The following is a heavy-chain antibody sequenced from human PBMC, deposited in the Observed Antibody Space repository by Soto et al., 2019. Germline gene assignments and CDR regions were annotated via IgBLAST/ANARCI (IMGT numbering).Heavy chain of an antibody. CDR2: ISPYSGET. CDR1: GYTFTSYG. CDR3: ARGPVAGSDF. Sequence: ASVKVSCKASGYTFTSYGIVWVRRAPGQGLEWMGWISPYSGETRYAEKFQDRVTLTTDTSTKTAYMDLRNLKSDDTAVYWCARGPVAGSDFWGQGTLVTVSS. J-gene: IGHJ4*02. D-gene: IGHD6-19*01. V-gene: IGHV1-18*04.